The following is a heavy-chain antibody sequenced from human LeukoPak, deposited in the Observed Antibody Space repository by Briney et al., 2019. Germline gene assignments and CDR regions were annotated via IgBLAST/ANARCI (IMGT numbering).Heavy chain of an antibody. D-gene: IGHD5-18*01. CDR3: ARVVVILQLWLPRSNWFDP. CDR1: GGSMSSSNW. J-gene: IGHJ5*02. V-gene: IGHV4-4*02. Sequence: SETLSLTCAVSGGSMSSSNWWSWVRQPPGKGLEWIGEIYHSGSTNYNPSLKSRVTISVDKSKNQFSLKLSSVTAADTAVYYCARVVVILQLWLPRSNWFDPWGQGTLVTVSS. CDR2: IYHSGST.